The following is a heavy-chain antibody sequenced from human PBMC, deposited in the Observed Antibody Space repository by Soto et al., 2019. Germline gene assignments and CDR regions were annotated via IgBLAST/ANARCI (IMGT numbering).Heavy chain of an antibody. CDR1: GFTFDDYA. CDR2: ISWNSGSI. CDR3: AKEIVAGTDH. V-gene: IGHV3-9*01. D-gene: IGHD6-19*01. J-gene: IGHJ4*02. Sequence: EVQLVESGGGLVQPGRSLRLSCAASGFTFDDYAMHWVRQAPGKGLEWVSGISWNSGSIGYADSVKGRFTISRDNAKNSLYLQMNSLRAEDTALYYCAKEIVAGTDHWGQGTLVTVSS.